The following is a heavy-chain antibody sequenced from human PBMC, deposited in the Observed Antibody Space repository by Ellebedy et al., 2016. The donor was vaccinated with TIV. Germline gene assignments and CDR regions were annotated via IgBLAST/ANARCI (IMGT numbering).Heavy chain of an antibody. CDR1: GGSFSGYF. Sequence: MPGGSLRLSCAVYGGSFSGYFWSWIRQPPGQGLEWIGEINHSGSTNYNSSLKSRVTISVDTSKNQFSLKLTSVTAADTAVYYCARGWGSGSPSYWGQGALVTVSS. J-gene: IGHJ4*02. CDR3: ARGWGSGSPSY. V-gene: IGHV4-34*01. CDR2: INHSGST. D-gene: IGHD3-10*01.